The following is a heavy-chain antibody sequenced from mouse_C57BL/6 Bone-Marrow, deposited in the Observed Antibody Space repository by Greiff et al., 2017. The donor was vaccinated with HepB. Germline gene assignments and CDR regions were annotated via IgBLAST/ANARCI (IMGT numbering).Heavy chain of an antibody. CDR1: GFTFSSYG. D-gene: IGHD1-1*01. CDR2: ISSGGSYT. J-gene: IGHJ1*03. CDR3: ARHATVVAHWYFDV. Sequence: EVQGVESGGDLVKPGGSLKLSCAASGFTFSSYGMSWVRQTPDKRLEWVATISSGGSYTYYPDSVKGRFTISRDNAKNTLYLQMSSLKSEDTAMYYCARHATVVAHWYFDVWGTGTTVTVSS. V-gene: IGHV5-6*01.